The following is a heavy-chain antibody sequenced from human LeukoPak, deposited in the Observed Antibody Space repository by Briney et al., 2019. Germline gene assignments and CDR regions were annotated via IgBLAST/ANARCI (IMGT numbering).Heavy chain of an antibody. CDR3: AKDLGDYGDYGPYYFDY. Sequence: SLRLSCAASGFTFDDYAMHWVRHAPGKGLERVSGISWNSGSIGYADSVKGRFTISRDNAKNSLYLQMNSLRAEDTALYYCAKDLGDYGDYGPYYFDYWGQGTLVTVSS. V-gene: IGHV3-9*01. D-gene: IGHD4-17*01. CDR2: ISWNSGSI. J-gene: IGHJ4*02. CDR1: GFTFDDYA.